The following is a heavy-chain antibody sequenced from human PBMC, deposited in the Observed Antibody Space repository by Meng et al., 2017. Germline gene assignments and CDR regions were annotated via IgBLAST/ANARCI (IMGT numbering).Heavy chain of an antibody. V-gene: IGHV4-39*07. CDR2: IYYSGST. D-gene: IGHD4-17*01. CDR1: GGSISSSSYY. J-gene: IGHJ4*01. Sequence: SETLSLTCTVSGGSISSSSYYWGWIRQPPGKGMEWIGSIYYSGSTYYNPSLKSLATITVDTSKNQSSLKLSSVTAADTAVYYCARGYGDYWVSDYWGQGTLVTVSS. CDR3: ARGYGDYWVSDY.